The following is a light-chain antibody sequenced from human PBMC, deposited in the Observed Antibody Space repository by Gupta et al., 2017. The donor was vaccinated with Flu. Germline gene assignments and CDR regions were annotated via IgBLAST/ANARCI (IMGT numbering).Light chain of an antibody. Sequence: QSALTQPASVSGSPGQSITISCTGTSSDIGAYNYVSWYQHHPGKAPKLIIYEVSNRPSGVSNRFAASKSGNTASLTISGLQADDEAEYYCSSYAGTPAYYVFGTGAKVTV. J-gene: IGLJ1*01. CDR3: SSYAGTPAYYV. CDR2: EVS. V-gene: IGLV2-14*01. CDR1: SSDIGAYNY.